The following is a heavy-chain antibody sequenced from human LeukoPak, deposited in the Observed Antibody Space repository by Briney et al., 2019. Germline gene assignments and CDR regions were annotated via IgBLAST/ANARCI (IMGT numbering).Heavy chain of an antibody. CDR2: INPSGGST. D-gene: IGHD1-26*01. CDR1: GYTFTNYY. J-gene: IGHJ4*02. Sequence: ASVKVSCKACGYTFTNYYMHWVRQAPGQGLEWMGIINPSGGSTNYAQKFQGRVTMTRDTSTSTVYMELSSLRCEDTAVYYCTRLVTETGSFFDYWGQGTLVTVSS. V-gene: IGHV1-46*01. CDR3: TRLVTETGSFFDY.